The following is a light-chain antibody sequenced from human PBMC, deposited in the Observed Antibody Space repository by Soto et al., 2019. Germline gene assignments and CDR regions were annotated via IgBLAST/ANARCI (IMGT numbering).Light chain of an antibody. CDR3: CSYAGSSTFPYV. CDR1: SGDVGSYNL. V-gene: IGLV2-23*03. Sequence: SVLTQPASVSGSPGQSITISCAGTSGDVGSYNLVSWYQQHPAKAPKLMIYEGSKRPSGVSNRFSGSKSGNTASLTISGLQAEDEADYYCCSYAGSSTFPYVFGTGTKVTVL. J-gene: IGLJ1*01. CDR2: EGS.